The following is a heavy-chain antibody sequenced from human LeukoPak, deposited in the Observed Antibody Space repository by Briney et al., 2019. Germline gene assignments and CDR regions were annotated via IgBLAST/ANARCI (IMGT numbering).Heavy chain of an antibody. D-gene: IGHD3-10*01. CDR3: ARVGFGESPFDY. Sequence: GGSLRLSCAASGFTFSSYAMHWVRQAPGKGLEWVAVISYDGSNKYYADSVKGRFTISRDNSKNTLYLQMNSLRAEDTAVYYCARVGFGESPFDYWGQGTLVTASS. J-gene: IGHJ4*02. CDR1: GFTFSSYA. CDR2: ISYDGSNK. V-gene: IGHV3-30*04.